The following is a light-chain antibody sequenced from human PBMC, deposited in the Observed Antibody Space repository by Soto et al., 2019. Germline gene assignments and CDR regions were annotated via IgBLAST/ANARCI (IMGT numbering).Light chain of an antibody. J-gene: IGKJ4*01. CDR3: QHRSNWPLT. Sequence: EIVLTQSPATLSLSPGERATLSCRASQSVGSSLAWYQQRPGQAPRLLIYDTSNRATGIPARFSGSGSGTDFTLTISSLEPGDFAVYYCQHRSNWPLTFGGGTKVEIK. V-gene: IGKV3-11*01. CDR1: QSVGSS. CDR2: DTS.